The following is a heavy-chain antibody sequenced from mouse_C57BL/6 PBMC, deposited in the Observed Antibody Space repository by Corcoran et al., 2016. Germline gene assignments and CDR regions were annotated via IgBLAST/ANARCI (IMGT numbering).Heavy chain of an antibody. CDR1: GYTFTDYY. V-gene: IGHV1-76*01. J-gene: IGHJ1*03. CDR2: IYPGSGNT. Sequence: QVQLKQSGAELVRPGASVKLSCKASGYTFTDYYINWVKQRPGQGLEWIARIYPGSGNTYYNEKFKGKATMTAEKSSSTAYMQLSSLTSEDSAVYFCARGEDYGSSSDCDVWCTGTTVAVSS. D-gene: IGHD1-1*01. CDR3: ARGEDYGSSSDCDV.